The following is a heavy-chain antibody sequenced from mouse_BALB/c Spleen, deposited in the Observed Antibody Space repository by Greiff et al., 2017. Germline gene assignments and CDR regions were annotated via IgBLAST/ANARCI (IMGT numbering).Heavy chain of an antibody. CDR1: GFTFSSYT. J-gene: IGHJ3*01. CDR2: ISNGGGST. V-gene: IGHV5-12-2*01. D-gene: IGHD1-1*01. Sequence: EVQRVESGGGLVQPGGSLKLSCAASGFTFSSYTMSWVRQTPEKRLEWVAYISNGGGSTYYPDTVKGRFTISRDTAKNTLYLQMSSLKSEDTAMYYCAGHFYYYGSSCSSWFAYWGQGTLVTVSA. CDR3: AGHFYYYGSSCSSWFAY.